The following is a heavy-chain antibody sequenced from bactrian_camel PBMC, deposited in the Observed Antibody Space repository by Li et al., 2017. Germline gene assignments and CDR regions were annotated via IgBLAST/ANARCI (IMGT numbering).Heavy chain of an antibody. D-gene: IGHD4*01. CDR1: GHSRGSNC. Sequence: DVQLVESGGGSVQAGGSLRLSCKVSGHSRGSNCVGWYRLRPGRAAAEREGIAAIRRGGGETWYAASVKGRFTISRDIAKNSLYLQMNSIQPEDTAVYYCAADFYKYGYCSDSPMRATDFHYWGQGTQVTVS. CDR2: IRRGGGET. CDR3: AADFYKYGYCSDSPMRATDFHY. V-gene: IGHV3S32*01. J-gene: IGHJ4*01.